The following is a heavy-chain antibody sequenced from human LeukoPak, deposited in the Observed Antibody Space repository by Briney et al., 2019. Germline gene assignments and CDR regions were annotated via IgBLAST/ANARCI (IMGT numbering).Heavy chain of an antibody. Sequence: RPSETLSLTCSVSGGSIGSYHWSWIRQPPGKGLGWIGHVHYTWNTKYNPSLTGRVSISLDRSKNQFSLSLTSVTAADTAVYYCARVASKGGMDVWGQGTTVTVSS. CDR1: GGSIGSYH. V-gene: IGHV4-59*01. CDR3: ARVASKGGMDV. J-gene: IGHJ6*02. D-gene: IGHD5/OR15-5a*01. CDR2: VHYTWNT.